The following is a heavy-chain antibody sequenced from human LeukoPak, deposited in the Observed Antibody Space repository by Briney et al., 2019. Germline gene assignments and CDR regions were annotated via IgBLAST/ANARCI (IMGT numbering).Heavy chain of an antibody. CDR1: GFTFSSYA. V-gene: IGHV3-30-3*01. CDR2: ISYDGSNK. D-gene: IGHD3-10*01. Sequence: GRSLRLSCAASGFTFSSYAMHWVRQAPGKGLEWVAVISYDGSNKYYADSVKGRFTISRDNSKNTLYLQMNSLRAEDTAVYYCARERWFGELLSLDYWGRGTLVTVSS. J-gene: IGHJ4*02. CDR3: ARERWFGELLSLDY.